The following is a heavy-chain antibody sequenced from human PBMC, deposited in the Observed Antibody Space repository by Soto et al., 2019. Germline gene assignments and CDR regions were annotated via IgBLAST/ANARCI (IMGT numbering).Heavy chain of an antibody. J-gene: IGHJ5*02. V-gene: IGHV4-31*03. CDR3: ARRCSSGGSCSWFDP. CDR2: IYYSGST. Sequence: PSETLSLTCTVSGGSISSGGYYWSWIRQHPGKGLEWIGYIYYSGSTYYNPSLKSRVTISVDTSKNQFSLKLSSVTAADTAVYYCARRCSSGGSCSWFDPWGQGTLVTVSS. D-gene: IGHD2-15*01. CDR1: GGSISSGGYY.